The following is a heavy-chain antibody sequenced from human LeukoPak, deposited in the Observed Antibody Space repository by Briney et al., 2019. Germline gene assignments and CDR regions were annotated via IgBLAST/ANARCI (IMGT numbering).Heavy chain of an antibody. V-gene: IGHV4-34*01. CDR3: ARIGVYYYYYMDV. Sequence: ASETLSLTCAVYGESFSGYYWSWIRQPPGKGLEWIGEINHSGSTNFNPSLKSRVTISVDTSKNHFSLKLSSVTAADTAVYYCARIGVYYYYYMDVWGKGTTVTVSS. D-gene: IGHD2-8*01. CDR1: GESFSGYY. J-gene: IGHJ6*03. CDR2: INHSGST.